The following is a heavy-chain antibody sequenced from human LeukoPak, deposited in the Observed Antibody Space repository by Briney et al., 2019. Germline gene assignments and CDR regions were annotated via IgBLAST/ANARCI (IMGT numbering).Heavy chain of an antibody. V-gene: IGHV4-59*12. CDR2: IHYTGST. Sequence: PSETLSLTCTVSGGSISSYYWSWIRQPPGKGLEWIGYIHYTGSTNYNPSLKSRVTISADTSKNQFSLKLSSVTAADTAVYYCARDVIAAPGTSDYWGQGALVTVSS. J-gene: IGHJ4*02. D-gene: IGHD6-13*01. CDR3: ARDVIAAPGTSDY. CDR1: GGSISSYY.